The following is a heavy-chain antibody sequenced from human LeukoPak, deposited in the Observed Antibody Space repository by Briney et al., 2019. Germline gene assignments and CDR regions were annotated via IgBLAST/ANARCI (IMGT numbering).Heavy chain of an antibody. Sequence: GGSLRLSCAASGFTFSSYSMNWVRQAPGKGLEWVSSSSSSSSYIYYADSVKGRFTISRDNAKNSLYLQMNSLRVEDTAVYYCARGGDIVVVVAATPDYWGQGTLVTVSS. D-gene: IGHD2-15*01. J-gene: IGHJ4*02. CDR3: ARGGDIVVVVAATPDY. CDR1: GFTFSSYS. V-gene: IGHV3-21*01. CDR2: SSSSSSYI.